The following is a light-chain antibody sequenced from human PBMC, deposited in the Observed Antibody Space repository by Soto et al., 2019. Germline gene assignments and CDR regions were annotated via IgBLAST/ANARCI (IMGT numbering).Light chain of an antibody. J-gene: IGKJ4*01. Sequence: EIVMTQSPATLSVSPGERATLSCRANQNIGTYLAWYQHKPGQAPSVLIFGASTRANGVPDRFSGSGSGTDFTLTISSLEPEDFAVYYCQQRSSWRVTFGGGTKVDIK. CDR1: QNIGTY. CDR2: GAS. CDR3: QQRSSWRVT. V-gene: IGKV3-11*01.